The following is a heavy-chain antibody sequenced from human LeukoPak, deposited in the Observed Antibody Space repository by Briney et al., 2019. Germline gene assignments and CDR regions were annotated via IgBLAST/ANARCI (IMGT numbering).Heavy chain of an antibody. CDR1: GGSISSYY. D-gene: IGHD4-23*01. CDR3: ARGGGDYGGNYDY. V-gene: IGHV4-59*01. CDR2: IYYSGST. J-gene: IGHJ4*02. Sequence: SETLSLTCTVSGGSISSYYWSWIRQPPGKGLEWIGYIYYSGSTNYNPSLKSRVTISVDTSQNQFSLKLSSVTAADTAVYYCARGGGDYGGNYDYWGQGTLVTVSS.